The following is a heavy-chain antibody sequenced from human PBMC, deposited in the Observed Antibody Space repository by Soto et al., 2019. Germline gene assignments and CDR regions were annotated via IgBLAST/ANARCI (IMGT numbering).Heavy chain of an antibody. CDR2: INHSGST. J-gene: IGHJ6*02. CDR3: ARAKRLRAHYYYGMDV. D-gene: IGHD6-25*01. CDR1: GGPFSGYY. V-gene: IGHV4-34*01. Sequence: PSETLSLTCAVYGGPFSGYYWSWIRQPPGKGLEWIGEINHSGSTNYNPSLKSRVTISVDTSKNQFSLKLSSVTAADTAVYYCARAKRLRAHYYYGMDVWGQGTTVTVSS.